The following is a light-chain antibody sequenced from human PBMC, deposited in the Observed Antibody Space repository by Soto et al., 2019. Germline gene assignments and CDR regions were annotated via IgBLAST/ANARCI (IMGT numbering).Light chain of an antibody. CDR3: QQYYSTPWT. V-gene: IGKV4-1*01. J-gene: IGKJ1*01. CDR1: QSVLYSSNNKNN. Sequence: DIVMTQSPDSLAVSLGERATINCKSSQSVLYSSNNKNNLAWYQQKPGQPPKLLIYWSSSRESGVPVRYSGSGPGTDFTLAISSLQAEDVAIYYCQQYYSTPWTFGQGTKVEIK. CDR2: WSS.